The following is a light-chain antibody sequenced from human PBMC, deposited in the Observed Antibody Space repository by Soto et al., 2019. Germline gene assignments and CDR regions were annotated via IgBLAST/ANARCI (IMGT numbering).Light chain of an antibody. J-gene: IGLJ2*01. CDR3: CSYAGSSTFVV. CDR1: SSDVGSYNL. V-gene: IGLV2-23*03. CDR2: EGS. Sequence: QSALTQPASVSGSPGQSITISCTGTSSDVGSYNLVSWYQKHPGKAPKLVISEGSKRPSGVSNRFSGSKSGNTASLTISGLQAEDEADYYCCSYAGSSTFVVFGGGTKVTVL.